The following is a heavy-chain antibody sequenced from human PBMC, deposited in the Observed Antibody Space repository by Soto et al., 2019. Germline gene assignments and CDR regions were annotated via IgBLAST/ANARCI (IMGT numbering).Heavy chain of an antibody. CDR2: IYSGGST. CDR1: GFTVSSNY. Sequence: GGSLRLSCAASGFTVSSNYMSWVRQAPGKGLEWVSVIYSGGSTYYADSVKGRFTISRDNSKNTLYLKMNSLRAEDTAVYYCARDNLEYSSSRPSYYYYGMDVWGQGTTVTVSS. J-gene: IGHJ6*02. CDR3: ARDNLEYSSSRPSYYYYGMDV. V-gene: IGHV3-53*01. D-gene: IGHD6-6*01.